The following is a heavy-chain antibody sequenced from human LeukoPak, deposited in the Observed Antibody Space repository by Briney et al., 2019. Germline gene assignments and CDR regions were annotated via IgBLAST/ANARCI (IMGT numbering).Heavy chain of an antibody. J-gene: IGHJ4*02. CDR2: IRYDGSNK. CDR1: GFIFSSYG. D-gene: IGHD5-24*01. Sequence: PGGSLRLSCAASGFIFSSYGMHWVRQAPGKGLEWVAFIRYDGSNKYYADSVKGRFTVSRDNSKNTLYLQMNSLRVEDTAVYYCAKDSEKGYNWAPFGYWGQGTLVTVSS. V-gene: IGHV3-30*02. CDR3: AKDSEKGYNWAPFGY.